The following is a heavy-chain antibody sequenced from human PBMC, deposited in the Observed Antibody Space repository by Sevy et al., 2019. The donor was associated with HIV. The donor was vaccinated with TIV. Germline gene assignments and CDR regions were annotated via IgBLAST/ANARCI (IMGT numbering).Heavy chain of an antibody. J-gene: IGHJ1*01. Sequence: GGSLSLSCAASGFTFNRYSMHWVRQAPGKGLEWVDTISFDATNKHYPDSVKGRFTISRDNFKNSLFLQMDSLRPEDTAVYYCALERLSSDVAEYFQNWGQGTLVTVSS. CDR2: ISFDATNK. CDR3: ALERLSSDVAEYFQN. V-gene: IGHV3-30-3*01. CDR1: GFTFNRYS. D-gene: IGHD1-1*01.